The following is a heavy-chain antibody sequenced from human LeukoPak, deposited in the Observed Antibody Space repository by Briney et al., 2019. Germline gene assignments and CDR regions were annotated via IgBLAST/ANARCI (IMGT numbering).Heavy chain of an antibody. CDR3: ARGRSGSYYDSFDY. D-gene: IGHD1-26*01. CDR2: ISAYNGNT. J-gene: IGHJ4*02. V-gene: IGHV1-18*04. Sequence: ASVKVSCKASGYTYTSYGISWVRQAPGQGLEWMGWISAYNGNTNYAQKLQGRVTMTTDTSTSTAYMELRSLRSDDTAVYYCARGRSGSYYDSFDYWGQGTLVTVSS. CDR1: GYTYTSYG.